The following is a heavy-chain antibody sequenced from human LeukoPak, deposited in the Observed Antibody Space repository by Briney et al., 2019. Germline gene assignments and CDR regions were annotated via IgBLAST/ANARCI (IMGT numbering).Heavy chain of an antibody. Sequence: GTSLRLPCVVSGFTISSHGMHWVRQAPGKGLEWVAMISYHGSAKYYGDSVQGRFTISRDISENTLYLQMDSLRPEDTAIYYCAKDWGSSGWYNYFDPWGQGTLVTVSS. CDR1: GFTISSHG. CDR3: AKDWGSSGWYNYFDP. CDR2: ISYHGSAK. V-gene: IGHV3-30*18. J-gene: IGHJ5*02. D-gene: IGHD6-19*01.